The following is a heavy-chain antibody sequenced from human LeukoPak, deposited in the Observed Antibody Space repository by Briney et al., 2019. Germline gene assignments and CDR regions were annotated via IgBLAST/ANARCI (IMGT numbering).Heavy chain of an antibody. D-gene: IGHD3-10*01. CDR3: ARYGSGSYSNDHFQH. J-gene: IGHJ1*01. Sequence: SETLSLTCTVSGGSISGYYWSWIRQPPGKGLEWIGFIYYSGSTKYNPSLKSRVTISVDTSKNQFSLKLTSVTAADTAVYYCARYGSGSYSNDHFQHWGQGTLVTVSS. CDR2: IYYSGST. CDR1: GGSISGYY. V-gene: IGHV4-59*08.